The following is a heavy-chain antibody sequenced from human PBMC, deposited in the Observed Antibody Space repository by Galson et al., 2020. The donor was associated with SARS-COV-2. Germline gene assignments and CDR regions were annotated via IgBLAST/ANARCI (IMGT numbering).Heavy chain of an antibody. Sequence: GSLRISCAASGFTFSSHAIHWVRQAPGKGLEWVAQIWFDGSNKYYTDSVRGRFSISRDNSKNTVSLQMNSLRAEDTAVYYCARDGQSGAPYAFDFWGQGTTVTVSS. CDR3: ARDGQSGAPYAFDF. D-gene: IGHD4-4*01. CDR2: IWFDGSNK. V-gene: IGHV3-33*01. J-gene: IGHJ3*01. CDR1: GFTFSSHA.